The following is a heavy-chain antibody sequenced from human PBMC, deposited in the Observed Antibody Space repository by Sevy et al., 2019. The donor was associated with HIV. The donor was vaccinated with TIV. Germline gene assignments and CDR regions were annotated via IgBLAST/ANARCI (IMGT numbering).Heavy chain of an antibody. Sequence: GGSLRLSCAASGFIFNDYNMNWVRQAPGKGLERVSFIFSSSSWIYYADSVKGRFTISRDNTKNSLYLQMNSLRAEDTAVYYCTRDKTILEGRYGMDVWGQGTTVTVSS. CDR3: TRDKTILEGRYGMDV. CDR2: IFSSSSWI. V-gene: IGHV3-21*01. D-gene: IGHD3-3*01. CDR1: GFIFNDYN. J-gene: IGHJ6*02.